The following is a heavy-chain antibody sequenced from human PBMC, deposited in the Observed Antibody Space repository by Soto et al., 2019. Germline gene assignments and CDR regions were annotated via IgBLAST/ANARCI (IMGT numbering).Heavy chain of an antibody. J-gene: IGHJ4*02. V-gene: IGHV1-2*04. CDR1: GYTFTGYY. Sequence: ASVKVSCKASGYTFTGYYMHWVRQAPGQGLEWMGWINPNSGGTNYAQKFQGWVTMTRDTSISTAYMELSRLRSDDTAVYYCARDRSSSSLDYFDYWSQGTLVTVSS. CDR2: INPNSGGT. D-gene: IGHD6-6*01. CDR3: ARDRSSSSLDYFDY.